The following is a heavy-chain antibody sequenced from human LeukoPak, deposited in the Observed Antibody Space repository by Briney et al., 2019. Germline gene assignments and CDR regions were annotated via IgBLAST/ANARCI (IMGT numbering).Heavy chain of an antibody. CDR1: GFTFSDYY. J-gene: IGHJ4*02. CDR2: ISSSGSTI. Sequence: GGSLRLSCAASGFTFSDYYMSWIRQAPGKGLEWVSYISSSGSTIYYAYSVKGRFTISRDNAKNSLYLQMNSLRAEDTAVYYCASAPARFYYDSSGSDFRGQGTLVTVSS. CDR3: ASAPARFYYDSSGSDF. V-gene: IGHV3-11*01. D-gene: IGHD3-22*01.